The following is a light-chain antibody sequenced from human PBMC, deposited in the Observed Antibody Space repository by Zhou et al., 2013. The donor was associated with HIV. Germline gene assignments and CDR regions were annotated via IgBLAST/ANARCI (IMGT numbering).Light chain of an antibody. Sequence: DIQMTQSPSSLSASVGDRVTISCRASQSIDGYLNWYQQRPGKAPKLLIYAASTLQSGVPSRFSGSGSGTDFTLTISSLQPEDVATYYCQKYNRAPQTFGQGTKVEIK. CDR2: AAS. CDR1: QSIDGY. V-gene: IGKV1-27*01. CDR3: QKYNRAPQT. J-gene: IGKJ1*01.